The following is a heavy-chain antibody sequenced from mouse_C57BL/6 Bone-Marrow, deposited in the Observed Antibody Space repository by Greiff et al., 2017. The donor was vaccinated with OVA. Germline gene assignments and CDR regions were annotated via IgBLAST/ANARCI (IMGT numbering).Heavy chain of an antibody. D-gene: IGHD1-1*01. CDR2: IYPGSGST. V-gene: IGHV1-55*01. CDR3: ARSRIYYGSSYDWFAY. Sequence: VQLQQPGAELVKPGASVKMSCKASGYTFTSYWITWVKQRPGQGLEWIGDIYPGSGSTNYNEKFKSKATLTVDTSSSTAYMQLSSLTSEDSAVYYCARSRIYYGSSYDWFAYWGQGTLVTVSA. CDR1: GYTFTSYW. J-gene: IGHJ3*01.